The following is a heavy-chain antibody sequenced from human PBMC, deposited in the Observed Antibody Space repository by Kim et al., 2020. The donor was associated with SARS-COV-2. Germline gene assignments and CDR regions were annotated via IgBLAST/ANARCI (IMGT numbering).Heavy chain of an antibody. J-gene: IGHJ4*02. CDR3: AKESGYDSSGFDY. CDR2: ISYDGSNK. D-gene: IGHD3-22*01. Sequence: GGSLRLSCAASGFTFSSYGMHWVRQAPGKGLEWVAVISYDGSNKYYADSVKGRFTISRDNSKNTLYLQMNSLRAEDTAVYYCAKESGYDSSGFDYWGQGTLVTVSS. CDR1: GFTFSSYG. V-gene: IGHV3-30*18.